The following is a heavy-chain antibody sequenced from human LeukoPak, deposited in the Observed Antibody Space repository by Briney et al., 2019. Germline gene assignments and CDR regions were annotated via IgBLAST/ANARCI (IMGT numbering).Heavy chain of an antibody. CDR1: GFTFSDYA. V-gene: IGHV3-23*01. CDR2: ISGSGGST. D-gene: IGHD1-14*01. J-gene: IGHJ4*02. CDR3: AKLHNLNSDY. Sequence: GGSLRPSCAASGFTFSDYAMNWVRQAPGKGLEWVSTISGSGGSTYYAGSVKGRFTISRDNSKNTLYLQMNSLRAEDTAVYYCAKLHNLNSDYWGQGTLVTVSS.